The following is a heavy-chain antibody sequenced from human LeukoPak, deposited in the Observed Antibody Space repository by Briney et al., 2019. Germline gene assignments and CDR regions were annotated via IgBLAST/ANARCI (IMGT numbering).Heavy chain of an antibody. Sequence: GGSLRLSYAASGFTFRSYGMHWVRQAPGKGLEWVAIVWYDGNNKYYADSVKGRFTVSRDNSKDTVSLQLNSLRAEDTAVYYCARGSGAAAGAFDYWGQGTLVTVPS. D-gene: IGHD6-13*01. CDR1: GFTFRSYG. CDR2: VWYDGNNK. J-gene: IGHJ4*02. V-gene: IGHV3-33*01. CDR3: ARGSGAAAGAFDY.